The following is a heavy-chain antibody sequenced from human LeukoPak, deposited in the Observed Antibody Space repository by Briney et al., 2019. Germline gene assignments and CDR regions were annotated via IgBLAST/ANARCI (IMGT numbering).Heavy chain of an antibody. CDR3: ARFGASIAARPDY. CDR1: GFQFSSFA. Sequence: GGSLRLSCVASGFQFSSFAMSWVRQAPGRGLQWVSAIRTVGDDPSYADSVKGRFTISRDNAKNSLYLQMNSLRAEDTAVYYCARFGASIAARPDYWGQGTLVTVSS. V-gene: IGHV3-21*01. D-gene: IGHD6-6*01. J-gene: IGHJ4*02. CDR2: IRTVGDDP.